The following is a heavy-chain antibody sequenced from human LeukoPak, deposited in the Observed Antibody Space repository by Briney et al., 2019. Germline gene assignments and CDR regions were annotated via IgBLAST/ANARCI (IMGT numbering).Heavy chain of an antibody. Sequence: PGGSLRLSCAASGFTFSDYYMSWIRQAPGKGLEWVSYISSSGSTIYYADSVKGRFTISRDNAKNSLYLQMNSLRCEDTTVYYYASRNYYYYYMDVWGKGTRATVSS. CDR3: ASRNYYYYYMDV. V-gene: IGHV3-11*04. CDR2: ISSSGSTI. J-gene: IGHJ6*03. CDR1: GFTFSDYY.